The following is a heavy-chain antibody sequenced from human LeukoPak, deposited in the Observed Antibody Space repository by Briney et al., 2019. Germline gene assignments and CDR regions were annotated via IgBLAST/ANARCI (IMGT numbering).Heavy chain of an antibody. CDR3: ARAGGVAGTSRRIDY. D-gene: IGHD6-19*01. Sequence: ASVKVSCKASGGTFSSYAISWVRQAPGQGLEWMGRIIPIFGIANYAQKFQGRVTITADKSTSTAYMELSSLRSEDTAVYYCARAGGVAGTSRRIDYWGQGTLDTVSS. CDR1: GGTFSSYA. J-gene: IGHJ4*02. CDR2: IIPIFGIA. V-gene: IGHV1-69*04.